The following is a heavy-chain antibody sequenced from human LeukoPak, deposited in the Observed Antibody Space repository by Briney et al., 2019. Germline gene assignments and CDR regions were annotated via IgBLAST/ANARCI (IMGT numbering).Heavy chain of an antibody. V-gene: IGHV3-48*03. D-gene: IGHD6-13*01. CDR2: ISSSGSTI. J-gene: IGHJ3*02. CDR1: GFTFSSYE. Sequence: GGSLRLSCAASGFTFSSYEMNWVRQAPGKGLEWVSYISSSGSTIYYADSVKGRFTISRDNAKNSLYLQMNSLRAEDTAVYYCAKDPGIAAGDAFDIWGQGTMVTVSS. CDR3: AKDPGIAAGDAFDI.